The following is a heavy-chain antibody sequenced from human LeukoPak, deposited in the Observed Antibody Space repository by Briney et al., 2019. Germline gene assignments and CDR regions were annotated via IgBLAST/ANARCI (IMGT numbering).Heavy chain of an antibody. CDR3: ARAYCSSTRCSYYFDS. V-gene: IGHV3-21*01. CDR1: GFTFHSYG. Sequence: GGSLRLSCAASGFTFHSYGMNWVRQAPGKGLEWISSISSSSTYIYYADSVKGRFTISRDNAKNSLYLQMNSLRAEDTAVYYCARAYCSSTRCSYYFDSWGQGTLVTVSS. CDR2: ISSSSTYI. D-gene: IGHD2-2*01. J-gene: IGHJ4*02.